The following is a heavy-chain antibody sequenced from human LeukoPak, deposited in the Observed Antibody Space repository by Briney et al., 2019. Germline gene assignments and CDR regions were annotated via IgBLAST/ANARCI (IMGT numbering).Heavy chain of an antibody. CDR2: ISYDGNNK. CDR1: GFTFSSYA. CDR3: ARADIVAVVAAAALDY. Sequence: GGSLRLSCAASGFTFSSYAMHWVRQAPGKGLECVAVISYDGNNKFHADSVRDRLTISRDNSKSTLYLQMNSLRDEDTAVYYCARADIVAVVAAAALDYWGQGTLVTVSS. V-gene: IGHV3-30*04. J-gene: IGHJ4*02. D-gene: IGHD2-15*01.